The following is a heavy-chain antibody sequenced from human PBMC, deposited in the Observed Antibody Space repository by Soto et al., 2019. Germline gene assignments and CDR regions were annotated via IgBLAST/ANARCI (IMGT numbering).Heavy chain of an antibody. CDR3: ARSIAVDRPQIFDY. Sequence: SETLSLTCTVSGGSISSSSYYWGWIRQPPGKGLEWIGSIYYSGSTYYNPSLKSRVTISVDTSKNQFSLKLSSVTAADKAVYFCARSIAVDRPQIFDYWGQGTLVTVSS. V-gene: IGHV4-39*01. CDR1: GGSISSSSYY. CDR2: IYYSGST. D-gene: IGHD6-19*01. J-gene: IGHJ4*02.